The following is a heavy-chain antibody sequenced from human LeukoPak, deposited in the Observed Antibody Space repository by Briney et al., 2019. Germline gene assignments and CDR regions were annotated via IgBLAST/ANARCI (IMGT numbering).Heavy chain of an antibody. CDR1: GFTFSSYA. CDR2: IYSGGST. J-gene: IGHJ3*02. V-gene: IGHV3-66*01. Sequence: PGGSLRLSCAASGFTFSSYAMSWVRQAPGKGLEWVSVIYSGGSTYYADSVKGRFTISRDNSKNTLYLQMNSLRAEDTAVYYCARGYYDILTGYYQDDAFDIWGQGTMVTVSS. CDR3: ARGYYDILTGYYQDDAFDI. D-gene: IGHD3-9*01.